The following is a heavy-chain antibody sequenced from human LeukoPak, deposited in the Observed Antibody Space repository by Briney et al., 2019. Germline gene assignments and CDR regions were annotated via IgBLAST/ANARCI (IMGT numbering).Heavy chain of an antibody. Sequence: GGSLRLSCAAPGFTFSSYAMSWGRQAPGKGLEWVSAISGSGGSTYYADSVKGRFTISRDNSKNTLYLQMNSLRAEDTAVYYCAVRYDFWSGYYADWGQGTLVTVSS. CDR1: GFTFSSYA. V-gene: IGHV3-23*01. D-gene: IGHD3-3*01. CDR3: AVRYDFWSGYYAD. J-gene: IGHJ4*02. CDR2: ISGSGGST.